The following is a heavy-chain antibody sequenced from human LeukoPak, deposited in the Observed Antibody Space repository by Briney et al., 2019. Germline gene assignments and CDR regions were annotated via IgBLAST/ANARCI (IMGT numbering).Heavy chain of an antibody. Sequence: ASVKVSCKASGYTFTGYYIHWVRQAPGQGLEWMGWINPNSGGTNYAQKFQGRVTMTRDTSISTAYMELSRLRSDDTAVYYCARVIASDYGEFPSDYWGQGTLVTVSS. D-gene: IGHD4-17*01. CDR2: INPNSGGT. CDR1: GYTFTGYY. CDR3: ARVIASDYGEFPSDY. V-gene: IGHV1-2*02. J-gene: IGHJ4*02.